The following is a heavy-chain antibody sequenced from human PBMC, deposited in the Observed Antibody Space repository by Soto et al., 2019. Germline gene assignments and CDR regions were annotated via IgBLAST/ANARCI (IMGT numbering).Heavy chain of an antibody. CDR2: ISYDGSNK. J-gene: IGHJ4*02. Sequence: GGSLRLSCAASGFTFSSYAMHWVRQAPGKGLEWVAVISYDGSNKYYADSVKGRFTISRDNSKNTLYLQMNSLRAEDTAVYYCARVQLGIYFDYWGQGTLVTVSS. CDR3: ARVQLGIYFDY. D-gene: IGHD1-1*01. CDR1: GFTFSSYA. V-gene: IGHV3-30*04.